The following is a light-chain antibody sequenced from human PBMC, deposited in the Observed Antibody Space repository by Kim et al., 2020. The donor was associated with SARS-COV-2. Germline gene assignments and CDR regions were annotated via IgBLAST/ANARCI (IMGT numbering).Light chain of an antibody. CDR3: QQLNSYPIT. CDR2: TAS. V-gene: IGKV1-9*01. CDR1: QGIDNY. J-gene: IGKJ5*01. Sequence: ASVGDRGPITGRASQGIDNYLAWYQHKPGKAPKLLIYTASTLQNGVPSRVSGSGSGTDFTLTLSSLQPEDFATYYCQQLNSYPITFGQGTRLEIK.